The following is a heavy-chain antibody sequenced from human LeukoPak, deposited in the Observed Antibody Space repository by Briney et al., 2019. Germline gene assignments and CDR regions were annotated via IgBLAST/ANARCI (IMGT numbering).Heavy chain of an antibody. J-gene: IGHJ4*02. D-gene: IGHD2-15*01. V-gene: IGHV3-23*01. CDR2: ISGSGDST. CDR3: ANFPSTPNDIVVVVAAGHFDY. CDR1: GFTFSSYA. Sequence: GVSLRLSCAASGFTFSSYAMSWVRQAPGKGLEWVSAISGSGDSTYYADSVKGRFTISRDNSKNTLYLQMNSLRSEDTAVYYCANFPSTPNDIVVVVAAGHFDYWGQGTLVTVSS.